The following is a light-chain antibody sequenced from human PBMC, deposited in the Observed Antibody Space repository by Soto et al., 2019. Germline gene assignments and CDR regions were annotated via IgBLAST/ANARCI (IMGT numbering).Light chain of an antibody. J-gene: IGKJ1*01. Sequence: XATLSCRASQSVSSNYLAWYQQKPGQAPRPLIYGASSRATGIPDXXXXXXXXXXXXXXISRLESEDFAVYYCQQYGSSPWTFGQGTKVEXK. CDR1: QSVSSNY. CDR3: QQYGSSPWT. V-gene: IGKV3-20*01. CDR2: GAS.